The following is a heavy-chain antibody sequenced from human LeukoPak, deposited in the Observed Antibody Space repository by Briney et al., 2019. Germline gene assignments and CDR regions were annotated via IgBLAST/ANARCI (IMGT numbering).Heavy chain of an antibody. V-gene: IGHV3-66*01. CDR2: IYSDGST. CDR1: GFTVSRNY. D-gene: IGHD2-15*01. CDR3: ARSRGYCSGGSCYPFDY. Sequence: GGSLRLSCAASGFTVSRNYMSWVRQAPGKGLEWVSVIYSDGSTYYADSVKGRFTISRDNSKNTLYLRMNSLRAEDTTVYYCARSRGYCSGGSCYPFDYWGQGTLVTVSS. J-gene: IGHJ4*02.